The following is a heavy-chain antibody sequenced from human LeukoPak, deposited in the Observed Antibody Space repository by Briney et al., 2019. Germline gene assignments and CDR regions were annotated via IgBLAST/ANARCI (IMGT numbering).Heavy chain of an antibody. CDR3: ARDPIPAPTADYYYGMDV. CDR2: IKQDGSEK. Sequence: GGSLRLSCAASGFTFSSYWMSWVRQAPGKGLEWVANIKQDGSEKYYVDSVKGRFTISRDNAKNSLYLQMNSLRAEDTAVYYCARDPIPAPTADYYYGMDVWGQGTTVTVSS. J-gene: IGHJ6*02. V-gene: IGHV3-7*03. CDR1: GFTFSSYW.